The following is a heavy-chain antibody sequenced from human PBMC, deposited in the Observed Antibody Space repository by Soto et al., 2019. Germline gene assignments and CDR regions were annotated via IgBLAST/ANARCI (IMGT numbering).Heavy chain of an antibody. D-gene: IGHD3-3*01. J-gene: IGHJ6*03. Sequence: GGSLSLSCAASGFTFSSYGMHWVRQAPGKGLEWVAVISYDGSNKYYADSVKGRFTISRDNSKNTLYLQMNSLRAEDTAVYYCAKVSPRRFLEWLPAPRDYYMDVWGKGTTVTVSS. CDR2: ISYDGSNK. V-gene: IGHV3-30*18. CDR1: GFTFSSYG. CDR3: AKVSPRRFLEWLPAPRDYYMDV.